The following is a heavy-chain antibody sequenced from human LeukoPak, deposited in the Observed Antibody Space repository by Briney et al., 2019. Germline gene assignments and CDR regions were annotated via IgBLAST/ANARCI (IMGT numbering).Heavy chain of an antibody. J-gene: IGHJ4*02. Sequence: PSETLSLTCTVSGGSISSYYWSWIRQPPGKGLEWIGYIYYSGSTNYNPSLKSRVIISVDTSKNQFSLKLSSVTAADTAVYYCARDRGDYYDSSGYSRFDYWGQGTLVTVSS. CDR1: GGSISSYY. V-gene: IGHV4-59*01. D-gene: IGHD3-22*01. CDR2: IYYSGST. CDR3: ARDRGDYYDSSGYSRFDY.